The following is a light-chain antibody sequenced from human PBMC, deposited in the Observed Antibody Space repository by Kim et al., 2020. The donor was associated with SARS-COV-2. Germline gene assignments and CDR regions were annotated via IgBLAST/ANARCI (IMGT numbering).Light chain of an antibody. CDR3: QKYNSAPWT. V-gene: IGKV1-27*01. J-gene: IGKJ1*01. Sequence: ASLGDRITITWRASKDIANSLAWYQQKPGTVPTVLIYAASTLQSGVPSRFSGSGSGTEFTLTIDSLQTEDVATYYCQKYNSAPWTFGPGTKVDIK. CDR1: KDIANS. CDR2: AAS.